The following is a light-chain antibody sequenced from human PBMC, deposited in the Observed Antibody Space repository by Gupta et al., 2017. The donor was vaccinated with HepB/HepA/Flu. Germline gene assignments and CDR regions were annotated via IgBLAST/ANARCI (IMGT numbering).Light chain of an antibody. Sequence: QSVLTQPPSASGTPGQTVTISCSGSSSNIGSNTVNWYQQYPGTAPKLLIYGDHQRPSVGPDRFSGSKSGTSASLAISGLHAEDEADFYCAALDDIRNSVVFGGGTKLTVL. CDR3: AALDDIRNSVV. CDR2: GDH. V-gene: IGLV1-44*01. J-gene: IGLJ2*01. CDR1: SSNIGSNT.